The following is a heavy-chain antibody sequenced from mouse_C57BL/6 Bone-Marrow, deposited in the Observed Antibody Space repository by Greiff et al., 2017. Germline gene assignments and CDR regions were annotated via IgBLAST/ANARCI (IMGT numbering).Heavy chain of an antibody. CDR1: GFTFSSYA. CDR2: ISDGGSYT. Sequence: DVHLVESGGGLVKPGGSLKLSCAASGFTFSSYAMSWVRQTPEKRLEWVATISDGGSYTYYPDNVKGRFTISRDNAKNNLYLQMSHLKSEDTAMYYCARDTADSYYFDYWGQGTTLTVSS. D-gene: IGHD1-2*01. J-gene: IGHJ2*01. V-gene: IGHV5-4*01. CDR3: ARDTADSYYFDY.